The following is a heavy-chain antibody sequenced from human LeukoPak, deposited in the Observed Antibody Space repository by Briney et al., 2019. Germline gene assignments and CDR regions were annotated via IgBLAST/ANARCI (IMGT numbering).Heavy chain of an antibody. CDR3: ATWDDLPLDH. J-gene: IGHJ4*02. CDR1: GFTFTTYT. Sequence: GGSLRLSCVGSGFTFTTYTMHWVRQAPGKALEWVSAITGNASSIYYSGPLKGRFTISRDNAKNSVYLHMTGLSAADTAVYYCATWDDLPLDHWGQGTLVTVSS. CDR2: ITGNASSI. V-gene: IGHV3-21*01. D-gene: IGHD1-1*01.